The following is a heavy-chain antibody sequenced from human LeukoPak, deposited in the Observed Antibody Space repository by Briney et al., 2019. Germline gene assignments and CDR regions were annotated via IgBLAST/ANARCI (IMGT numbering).Heavy chain of an antibody. Sequence: GGSLRLSCAASGFTFSNYWMSWVRQAPGKGLEWVANIKQDGSEKCYVDSVKGRFTISRDNAKNSLYLQVNSLRAEDTAVYYCARDRWELLSNSYHYCGLDVWGQGTTVTVSS. CDR3: ARDRWELLSNSYHYCGLDV. J-gene: IGHJ6*02. V-gene: IGHV3-7*01. CDR2: IKQDGSEK. D-gene: IGHD2-15*01. CDR1: GFTFSNYW.